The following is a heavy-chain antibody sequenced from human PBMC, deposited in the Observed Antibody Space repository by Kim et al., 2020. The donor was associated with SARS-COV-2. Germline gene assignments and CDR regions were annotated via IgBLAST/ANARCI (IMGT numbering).Heavy chain of an antibody. CDR3: ARDPQLGSSGWSGEYYYYGMDV. Sequence: SVKVSCKASGGTFSSYAISWVRQAPGQGLEWMGGIIPIFGTANYAQKFQGRVTITADESTSTAYMELSSLRSEDTAVYYCARDPQLGSSGWSGEYYYYGMDVSGQGATVTVSS. CDR2: IIPIFGTA. V-gene: IGHV1-69*13. D-gene: IGHD6-19*01. J-gene: IGHJ6*02. CDR1: GGTFSSYA.